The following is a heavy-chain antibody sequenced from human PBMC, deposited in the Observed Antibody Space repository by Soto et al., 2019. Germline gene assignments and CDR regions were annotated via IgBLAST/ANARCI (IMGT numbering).Heavy chain of an antibody. V-gene: IGHV3-30-3*01. CDR3: ARERDVYESSGYDFWSGYYRTDTLYNWFDP. D-gene: IGHD3-3*01. Sequence: GGSLRLSCAASGFTFSSYAMHWVRQAPGKGLEWVAVISYDGSNKYYADSVKGRFTISRDNSKNTLYLQMNSLRAEDTAVYYCARERDVYESSGYDFWSGYYRTDTLYNWFDPWGQGTLVTVSS. J-gene: IGHJ5*02. CDR1: GFTFSSYA. CDR2: ISYDGSNK.